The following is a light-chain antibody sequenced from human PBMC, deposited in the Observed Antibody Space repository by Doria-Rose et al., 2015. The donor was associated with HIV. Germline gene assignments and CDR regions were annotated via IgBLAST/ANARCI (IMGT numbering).Light chain of an antibody. CDR2: RAS. CDR3: QQYSQWPPYS. V-gene: IGKV3-15*01. Sequence: TQSPATLSVSPGERATLSCRASQGIGSDLAWYQQKHGQARRLLIYRASFRASGISPRFTDGGSGIEFTLAISSLQSEDFAVYFCQQYSQWPPYSFGQVTKLEVK. J-gene: IGKJ2*01. CDR1: QGIGSD.